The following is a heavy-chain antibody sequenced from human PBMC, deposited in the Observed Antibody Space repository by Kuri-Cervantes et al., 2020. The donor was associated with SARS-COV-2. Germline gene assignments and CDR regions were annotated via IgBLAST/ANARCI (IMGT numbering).Heavy chain of an antibody. Sequence: GESLKISCAASGFTFSGYAMHWVRQAPGKGLEWVAVISYDGSDKYYADSVKGRFTISRDNSKNTLYLQMNSLRAEDTAVYYCARDKTHSSSARPWAETAYYGMDVWGQGTTVTVSS. J-gene: IGHJ6*02. D-gene: IGHD6-6*01. CDR3: ARDKTHSSSARPWAETAYYGMDV. CDR2: ISYDGSDK. CDR1: GFTFSGYA. V-gene: IGHV3-30*01.